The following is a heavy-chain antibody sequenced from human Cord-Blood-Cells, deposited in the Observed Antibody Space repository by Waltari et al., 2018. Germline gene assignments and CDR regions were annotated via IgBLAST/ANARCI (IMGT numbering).Heavy chain of an antibody. V-gene: IGHV1-2*04. D-gene: IGHD7-27*01. CDR3: ARTGEGENAFDI. CDR2: INPNSGGT. J-gene: IGHJ3*02. Sequence: QVQLVQSGAEVQKPGASVKVSCQASGYTFTGSYMHWVRKAPGQGLEWMGWINPNSGGTNYAQKFQGWVTMTRDTSISTAYMELSRLRSDDTAVYYCARTGEGENAFDIWGQGTMVTVSS. CDR1: GYTFTGSY.